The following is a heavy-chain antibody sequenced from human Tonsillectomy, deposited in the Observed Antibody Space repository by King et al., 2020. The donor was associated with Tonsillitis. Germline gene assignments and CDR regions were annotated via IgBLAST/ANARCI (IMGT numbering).Heavy chain of an antibody. CDR1: GFTFSSYA. Sequence: VQLVQSGGGLVQPGGSLRLSCAAFGFTFSSYAMHWVRQAPGKGLEYVSAISTNGATTYYANSVKGRFTISRDNSKNTRYLQMGSLRAEDMAVYYCARVXDFWTNYYLDYWGQGTLVTVSS. D-gene: IGHD3/OR15-3a*01. CDR3: ARVXDFWTNYYLDY. CDR2: ISTNGATT. J-gene: IGHJ4*02. V-gene: IGHV3-64*01.